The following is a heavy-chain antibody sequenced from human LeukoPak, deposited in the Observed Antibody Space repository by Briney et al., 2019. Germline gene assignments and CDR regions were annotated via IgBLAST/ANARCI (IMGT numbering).Heavy chain of an antibody. CDR2: IYSGGST. J-gene: IGHJ5*02. V-gene: IGHV3-53*04. Sequence: GGSLRLSCAASGFTFSSYVMTWVRQAPGKGLEWVSVIYSGGSTYYADLVKGRFTISRHNSKNTLYLQMNSLRAEDTAVYYCARGQYHCSGGSCGSNWFDPWGQGTLVTVSS. D-gene: IGHD2-15*01. CDR3: ARGQYHCSGGSCGSNWFDP. CDR1: GFTFSSYV.